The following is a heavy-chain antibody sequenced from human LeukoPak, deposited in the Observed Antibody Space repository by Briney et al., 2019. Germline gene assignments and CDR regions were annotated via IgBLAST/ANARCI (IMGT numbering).Heavy chain of an antibody. CDR2: MNPNSGNT. CDR3: ATDFPVDPSGRAY. J-gene: IGHJ4*02. Sequence: ASVKVSCKASGYTFTSYDINWVRQATGQGLEWMGWMNPNSGNTGYAQKFQGRVTITRNTSISAAYMELSSLRSEDTAVYYCATDFPVDPSGRAYWGQGTLVTVSS. CDR1: GYTFTSYD. V-gene: IGHV1-8*03. D-gene: IGHD5-12*01.